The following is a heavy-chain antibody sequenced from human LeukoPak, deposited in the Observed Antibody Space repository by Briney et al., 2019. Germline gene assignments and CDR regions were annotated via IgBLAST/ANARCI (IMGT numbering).Heavy chain of an antibody. CDR1: GYIFNTYG. CDR3: VRDSAYSPDY. CDR2: IRGNNDNT. J-gene: IGHJ4*02. Sequence: ASVKVSCKTSGYIFNTYGISWVRQAPGQGLEWMAWIRGNNDNTKYAQKFQGRVTLTTDTSTSTAYMEVRGLTSDDMAVYYCVRDSAYSPDYWGQGSLVTVSP. D-gene: IGHD5-12*01. V-gene: IGHV1-18*03.